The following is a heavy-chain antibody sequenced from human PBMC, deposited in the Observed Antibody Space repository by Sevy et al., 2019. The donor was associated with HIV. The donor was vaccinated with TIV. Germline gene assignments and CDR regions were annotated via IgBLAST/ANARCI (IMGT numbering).Heavy chain of an antibody. CDR1: GFTFSKYS. Sequence: GGSLRLSCEASGFTFSKYSMSWVRQPPGKGLEWVSTLSFVCGEINYADSVKGRFTISRDNSKSAVYLQMNNLRPDDTAVYSCAREGCTKPHDYWGQGTLVTVSS. J-gene: IGHJ4*02. CDR2: LSFVCGEI. CDR3: AREGCTKPHDY. D-gene: IGHD2-8*01. V-gene: IGHV3-23*01.